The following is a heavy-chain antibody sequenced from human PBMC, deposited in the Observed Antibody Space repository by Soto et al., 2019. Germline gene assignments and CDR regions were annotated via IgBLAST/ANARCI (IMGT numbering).Heavy chain of an antibody. Sequence: GGSLRLSCAASGFTVSSNYMSWVRQAPGKGLEWVSVIYSGGSTYYADSVKGRFTISRHNSKNTLYLQMNSLRAEDTAVYYCARIRSGSWEPDLVDYYYYMDVWGKGTTVTVSS. J-gene: IGHJ6*03. CDR2: IYSGGST. CDR3: ARIRSGSWEPDLVDYYYYMDV. V-gene: IGHV3-53*04. CDR1: GFTVSSNY. D-gene: IGHD6-13*01.